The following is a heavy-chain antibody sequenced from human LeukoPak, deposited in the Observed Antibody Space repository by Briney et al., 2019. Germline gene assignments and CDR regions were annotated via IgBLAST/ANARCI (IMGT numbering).Heavy chain of an antibody. CDR2: INPNSGGT. CDR1: GYTFTVYY. J-gene: IGHJ4*02. V-gene: IGHV1-2*02. CDR3: ARAYYYDSSGYYYLKY. Sequence: GASVKVSCKASGYTFTVYYMHWVRQAPGQGLEWMGWINPNSGGTNYAQKFQGRVTMTRDTSISTAYMELSRLRSDDTAVYYCARAYYYDSSGYYYLKYWGQGTLVTVS. D-gene: IGHD3-22*01.